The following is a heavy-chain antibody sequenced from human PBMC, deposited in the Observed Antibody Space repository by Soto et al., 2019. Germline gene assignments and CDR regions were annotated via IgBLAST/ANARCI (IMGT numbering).Heavy chain of an antibody. CDR3: AKVHRGPIAVAGTFDY. J-gene: IGHJ4*02. D-gene: IGHD6-19*01. Sequence: GGSLRLSCAASGFTFSSYAMSWVRQAPGKGLEWVSAISGSGDSTYYADSVKGRFTISRDNSKNTLYLQMNSLRAEDTAVYYCAKVHRGPIAVAGTFDYWGQGTLVTVSS. CDR1: GFTFSSYA. V-gene: IGHV3-23*01. CDR2: ISGSGDST.